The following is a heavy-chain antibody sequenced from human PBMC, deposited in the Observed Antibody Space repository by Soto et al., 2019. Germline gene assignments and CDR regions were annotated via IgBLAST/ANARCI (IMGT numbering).Heavy chain of an antibody. V-gene: IGHV1-69*01. CDR3: ARDLSSDSTGFRGYDL. CDR2: FIPIFVSA. Sequence: QVHLVQSGAEVKKAGYSVKVSCKASGGTVSSYAITWVRQAPGKGLEWMGVFIPIFVSAHYAQKFQGRVTITADESTSTAYMELSGLRSEDTAIYYCARDLSSDSTGFRGYDLWGQGTLVTVSS. J-gene: IGHJ4*02. CDR1: GGTVSSYA. D-gene: IGHD3-10*01.